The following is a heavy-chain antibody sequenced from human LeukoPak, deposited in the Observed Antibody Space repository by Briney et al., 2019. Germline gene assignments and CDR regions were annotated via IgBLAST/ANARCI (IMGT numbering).Heavy chain of an antibody. Sequence: GGSLRLSCAASGFTFSDYWMHWVRQAQGKGLVWVSRIKTDGRSTNYADSVKGRFTISRDNAKNTLYLQMNSLRAEDTAVYYCARGRIGGWTDYWGQGTLVTVSS. CDR1: GFTFSDYW. J-gene: IGHJ4*02. CDR2: IKTDGRST. CDR3: ARGRIGGWTDY. V-gene: IGHV3-74*01. D-gene: IGHD6-19*01.